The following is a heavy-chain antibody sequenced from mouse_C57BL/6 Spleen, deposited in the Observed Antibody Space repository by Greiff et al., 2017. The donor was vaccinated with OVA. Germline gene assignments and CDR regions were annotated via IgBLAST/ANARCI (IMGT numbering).Heavy chain of an antibody. CDR2: IYPGSGSP. D-gene: IGHD2-5*01. CDR1: GYTFTSYW. Sequence: QVQLQQPGAELVKPGASVKMSCKASGYTFTSYWITWVKQRPGQGLEWIGDIYPGSGSPNYNEKFKSKATLTVDTSSSTAYMQLISLTSEDSAVYYCASMSNYYAMDYWGQGTSVTVSS. J-gene: IGHJ4*01. CDR3: ASMSNYYAMDY. V-gene: IGHV1-55*01.